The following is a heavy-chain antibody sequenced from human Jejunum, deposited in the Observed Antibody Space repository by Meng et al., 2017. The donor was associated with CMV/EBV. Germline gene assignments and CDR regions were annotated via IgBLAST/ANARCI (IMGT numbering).Heavy chain of an antibody. J-gene: IGHJ6*02. Sequence: EFSLSNYWIHWVRQTPGKGLVWVSRISPDGSSTRYADSVKGRFTISRDNVNNMMYLRMSSLRDEDTAVYFCARDKRILDTYYVMDVWGHGTTVTVSS. CDR3: ARDKRILDTYYVMDV. D-gene: IGHD3-3*01. CDR2: ISPDGSST. V-gene: IGHV3-74*01. CDR1: EFSLSNYW.